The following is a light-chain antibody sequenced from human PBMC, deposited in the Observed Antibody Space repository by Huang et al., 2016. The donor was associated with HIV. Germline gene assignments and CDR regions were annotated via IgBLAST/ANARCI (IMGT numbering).Light chain of an antibody. V-gene: IGKV1-33*01. CDR3: QHYANLPLT. Sequence: DIQMTQSPSSLSASVGDRVTITCQASQDISNYLIWYQQKPGKAPKLLIYDASNLETGVPSRFSGSGSGTDFTFTISSLQPEDVASYYCQHYANLPLTFGGGTKVEIK. CDR2: DAS. J-gene: IGKJ4*01. CDR1: QDISNY.